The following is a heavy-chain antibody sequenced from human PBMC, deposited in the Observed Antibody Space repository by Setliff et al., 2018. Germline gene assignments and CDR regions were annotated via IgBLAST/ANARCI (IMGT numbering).Heavy chain of an antibody. CDR1: GASISDYY. V-gene: IGHV4-4*07. D-gene: IGHD3-3*01. CDR3: ARERTIFGILVISGWFDP. J-gene: IGHJ5*02. CDR2: VSASGST. Sequence: KPSETLSLTCTVSGASISDYYWTWIRQPAGKELEWIGRVSASGSTTYNPSLKSRVTMSVDTSRNQISLNLTSVTAAGTAMYYCARERTIFGILVISGWFDPWGQGTVVTVSS.